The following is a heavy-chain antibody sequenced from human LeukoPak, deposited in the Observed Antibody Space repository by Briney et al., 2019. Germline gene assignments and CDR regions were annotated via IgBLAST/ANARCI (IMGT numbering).Heavy chain of an antibody. D-gene: IGHD6-13*01. CDR1: GFTFSSYS. Sequence: GGSLRLSCAASGFTFSSYSMNWVRKAPGKGLEWVSSISSSSSSIYYADSVKGRFTISRDNAKNSLYLQMNSLRAEDTAVYYCARGHSSSWYYFDYWGQGTLVTVSS. CDR3: ARGHSSSWYYFDY. V-gene: IGHV3-21*01. J-gene: IGHJ4*02. CDR2: ISSSSSSI.